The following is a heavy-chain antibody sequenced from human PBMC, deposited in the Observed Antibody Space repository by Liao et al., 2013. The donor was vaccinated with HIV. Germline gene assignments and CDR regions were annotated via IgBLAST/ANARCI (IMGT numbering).Heavy chain of an antibody. CDR3: VRHHTVHADFAIGPAGVMAV. D-gene: IGHD3-3*01. J-gene: IGHJ6*03. Sequence: QVQLQQWGAGLLKPSETLSLTCDVSGGSFSSSYWTWIRQSPGKGPEWIGHLHSSGRTNYNPSLRGRVTISVDTSKSQFSLKLNSVTAADTAVYFCVRHHTVHADFAIGPAGVMAVWGNGTAVTVSS. V-gene: IGHV4-59*10. CDR1: GGSFSSSY. CDR2: LHSSGRT.